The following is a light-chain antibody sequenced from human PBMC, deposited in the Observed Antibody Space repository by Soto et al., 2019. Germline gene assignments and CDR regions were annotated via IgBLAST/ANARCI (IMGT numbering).Light chain of an antibody. Sequence: QSVLTQPASVSGSLGQSITISCTGTSSDIGFYNYVSWYQQHPGKAPKLIIYDVSYRPSGVSNRFSASKYANAASLTISGLQAEDEADYYCNSYATSNSLIFGGGTKLTVL. CDR3: NSYATSNSLI. J-gene: IGLJ2*01. CDR1: SSDIGFYNY. V-gene: IGLV2-14*03. CDR2: DVS.